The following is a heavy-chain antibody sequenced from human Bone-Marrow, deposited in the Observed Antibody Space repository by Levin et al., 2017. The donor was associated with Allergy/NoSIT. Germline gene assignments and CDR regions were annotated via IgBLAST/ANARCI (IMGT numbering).Heavy chain of an antibody. CDR3: ASLGVIILHYYGMDV. CDR2: ISSSGDTI. J-gene: IGHJ6*02. V-gene: IGHV3-48*03. CDR1: GFTFSNYE. D-gene: IGHD3-3*01. Sequence: GESLKISCAASGFTFSNYEMNWVRQTPGKGLEWVSYISSSGDTIYYADSVKGRFTISRENAKKSLYLQMNSLTVEDTAVYYCASLGVIILHYYGMDVWGQGTTVTVSS.